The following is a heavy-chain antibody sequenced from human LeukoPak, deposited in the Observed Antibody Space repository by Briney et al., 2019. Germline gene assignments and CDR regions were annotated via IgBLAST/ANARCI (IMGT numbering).Heavy chain of an antibody. CDR1: GGSISSYY. V-gene: IGHV4-59*12. D-gene: IGHD1-26*01. Sequence: SETLSLTCTVSGGSISSYYWSWIRQPPGKGLEWIGYIYYSGSTYYNPSLKSRVTISVDRSKNQFSLKLSSVTAADTAVYYCARGMWEYYFDYWGQGTLVTVSS. CDR3: ARGMWEYYFDY. CDR2: IYYSGST. J-gene: IGHJ4*02.